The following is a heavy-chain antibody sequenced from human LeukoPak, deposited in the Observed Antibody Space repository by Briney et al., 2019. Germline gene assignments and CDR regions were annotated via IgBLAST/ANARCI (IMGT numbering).Heavy chain of an antibody. J-gene: IGHJ4*02. CDR3: ARLDIVVVHSFDY. D-gene: IGHD2-2*01. Sequence: GTSVKVSCKASGFTFTSSAMQWVRQARGQRLEWIGWIVVGSGNTNYAQKFQERVTITRDMSTSTAYMELSSLRSEDTAVYYCARLDIVVVHSFDYWGQGTLVTVSS. CDR2: IVVGSGNT. CDR1: GFTFTSSA. V-gene: IGHV1-58*02.